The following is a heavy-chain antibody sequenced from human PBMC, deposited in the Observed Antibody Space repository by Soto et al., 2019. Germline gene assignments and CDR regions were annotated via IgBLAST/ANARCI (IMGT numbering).Heavy chain of an antibody. CDR3: AGGLTLNYDLWSGPSDYYYYGMDV. CDR2: ISGSGSSI. J-gene: IGHJ6*02. CDR1: GFTFSSYSGFTFSSYT. V-gene: IGHV3-23*01. Sequence: GGSLRLSCAASGFTFSSYSGFTFSSYTMSWVRQAPGKGLEWISTISGSGSSIYYADSAKGRFTISRDNSKNTLYLQMNSLRAEDTALYYCAGGLTLNYDLWSGPSDYYYYGMDVWGQGTTVTVSS. D-gene: IGHD3-3*01.